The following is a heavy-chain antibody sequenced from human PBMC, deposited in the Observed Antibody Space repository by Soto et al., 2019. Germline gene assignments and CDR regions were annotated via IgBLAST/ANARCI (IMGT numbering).Heavy chain of an antibody. Sequence: QVQLVQSGAEVKKPGASVKVSCKASGYTFTSYGISWVRQAPGQGLDWMGWISAYNGNTNYAQKLHGRVTMTTDTSTSTAYMELRSMRSDDTAVYYCARTMVRGRADYYYGMDVWGQGTTVTVTS. CDR3: ARTMVRGRADYYYGMDV. J-gene: IGHJ6*02. V-gene: IGHV1-18*04. D-gene: IGHD3-10*01. CDR1: GYTFTSYG. CDR2: ISAYNGNT.